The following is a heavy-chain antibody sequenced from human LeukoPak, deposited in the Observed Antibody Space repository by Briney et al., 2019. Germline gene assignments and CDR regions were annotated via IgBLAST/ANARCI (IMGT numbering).Heavy chain of an antibody. Sequence: PGGSLRLSCAASGFTVSSYYMTWVRQAPGKGLEWVSVIYSGGNTNYPDSVKGRFTISRDNSKNTLYLQMNSLRAEDTAVYYYARDPDSSAYDAFDIWGQGTMVTVSS. CDR2: IYSGGNT. D-gene: IGHD3-22*01. CDR3: ARDPDSSAYDAFDI. CDR1: GFTVSSYY. J-gene: IGHJ3*02. V-gene: IGHV3-53*01.